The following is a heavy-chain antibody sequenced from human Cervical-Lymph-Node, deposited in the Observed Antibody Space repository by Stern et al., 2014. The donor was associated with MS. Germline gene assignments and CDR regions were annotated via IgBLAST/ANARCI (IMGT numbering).Heavy chain of an antibody. CDR1: GGNFSTFA. Sequence: QVKLGQSGAEVKKPGYSVEVSCKASGGNFSTFAISWVRKGSGKGIEWFGGIIPLLGTANYAQKFQGRVTFTADESTSTAYMELRGLRSDDTAVYYCTRHQEGIAADWGQGTLVTVSS. D-gene: IGHD6-13*01. CDR3: TRHQEGIAAD. CDR2: IIPLLGTA. V-gene: IGHV1-69*01. J-gene: IGHJ4*02.